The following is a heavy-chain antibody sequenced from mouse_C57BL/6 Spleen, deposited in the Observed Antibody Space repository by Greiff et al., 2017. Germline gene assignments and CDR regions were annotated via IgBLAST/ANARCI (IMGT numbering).Heavy chain of an antibody. V-gene: IGHV2-6-1*01. CDR3: ARHEDYGSSYVAAWFAY. CDR2: IWSDGST. J-gene: IGHJ3*01. D-gene: IGHD1-1*01. Sequence: VQGVESGPGLVAPSQSLSITCTASGFSLTSYGVHWVRQPPGKGLEWLVVIWSDGSTTYNSALKSRLSISKDNSKGQVFLKMNSRQTDDTAMYYCARHEDYGSSYVAAWFAYWGQGTLVTVSA. CDR1: GFSLTSYG.